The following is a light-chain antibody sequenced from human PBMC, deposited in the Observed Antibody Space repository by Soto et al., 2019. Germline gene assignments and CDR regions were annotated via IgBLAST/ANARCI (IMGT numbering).Light chain of an antibody. V-gene: IGKV1-39*01. CDR3: QQTSSAPFT. CDR1: QNINTS. J-gene: IGKJ3*01. Sequence: DIQMTQSPYSLSAAVGDRVTIACRASQNINTSLNWYQQKPGKAPKLLIFDAASLQSGVPSRFSCGGSRTDFTLTITSLQPEDFSTYYCQQTSSAPFTFGPGTKVDIK. CDR2: DAA.